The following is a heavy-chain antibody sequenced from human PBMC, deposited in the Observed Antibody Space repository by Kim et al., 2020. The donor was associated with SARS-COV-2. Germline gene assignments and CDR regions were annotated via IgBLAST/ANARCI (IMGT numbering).Heavy chain of an antibody. Sequence: NPSLKSRVTIAVDTSKNQFSLKLSSVTAADTAVYYCAREEAAAGTSSFDYWGQGTLVTVSS. D-gene: IGHD6-13*01. J-gene: IGHJ4*02. V-gene: IGHV4-34*01. CDR3: AREEAAAGTSSFDY.